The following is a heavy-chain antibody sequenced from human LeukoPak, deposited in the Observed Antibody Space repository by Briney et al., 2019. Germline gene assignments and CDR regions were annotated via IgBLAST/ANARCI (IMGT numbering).Heavy chain of an antibody. J-gene: IGHJ4*02. CDR1: GFTFSSYA. CDR3: AKDSRDTIFGAVNDY. D-gene: IGHD3-3*01. Sequence: PGGSLRLSCAASGFTFSSYAMSWVRQAPGKGLEWVSAISGSGGSTYYADSVKGRFTISRDNSKNTLYLQMNSLRAEDTAVYYCAKDSRDTIFGAVNDYWGQGTLVTVSS. V-gene: IGHV3-23*01. CDR2: ISGSGGST.